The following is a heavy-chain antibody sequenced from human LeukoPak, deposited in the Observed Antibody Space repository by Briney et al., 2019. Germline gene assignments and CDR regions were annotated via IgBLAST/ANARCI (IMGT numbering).Heavy chain of an antibody. CDR3: ARGGVVPAAASEDY. CDR1: GYTFTSYD. D-gene: IGHD2-2*01. J-gene: IGHJ4*02. CDR2: MKPNSGNT. V-gene: IGHV1-8*03. Sequence: ASVKVSXKASGYTFTSYDINWVRQAPGQGLEWMGWMKPNSGNTGYAQKFQGRVTITRNTSISTAYMELSSLRSEDTAVYYCARGGVVPAAASEDYWGQGTLVTVSS.